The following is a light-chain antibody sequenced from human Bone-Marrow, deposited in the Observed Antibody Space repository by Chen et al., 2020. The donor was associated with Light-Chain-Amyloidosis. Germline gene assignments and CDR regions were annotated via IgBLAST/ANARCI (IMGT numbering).Light chain of an antibody. CDR3: QSADSSGTYEVI. CDR2: RDT. CDR1: DLPTKY. V-gene: IGLV3-25*03. J-gene: IGLJ2*01. Sequence: SYELTQPPSVLVSPGQTARITCSGDDLPTKYAYWYQQKPGQAPLLVIHRDTERPSGISERFSGSSSGTTATFTISVVQAEDEADYHCQSADSSGTYEVIFGGGTKLTVL.